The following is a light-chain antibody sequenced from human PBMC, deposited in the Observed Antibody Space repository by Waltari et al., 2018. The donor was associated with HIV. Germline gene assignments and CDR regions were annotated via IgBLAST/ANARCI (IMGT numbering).Light chain of an antibody. Sequence: SELTQDPAVSVALGQTVSITCQGDSLRTYYASWYLQKPGQAPVLVISPIHNRPSGIPDRFSCSSSGKTASLTITGAQAEDEGDYYCNSRDRAGHHVVFGGGTKLTVL. CDR1: SLRTYY. CDR2: PIH. CDR3: NSRDRAGHHVV. V-gene: IGLV3-19*01. J-gene: IGLJ3*02.